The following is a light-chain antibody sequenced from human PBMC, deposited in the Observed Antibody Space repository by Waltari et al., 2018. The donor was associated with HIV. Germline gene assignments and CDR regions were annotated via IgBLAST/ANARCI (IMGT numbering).Light chain of an antibody. J-gene: IGLJ3*02. CDR3: AAWDDSLSGPWV. CDR2: RNN. Sequence: QSVLTQPPSASGTPGQRVTIPCSRSSSNIGSNYVYWYQQLPGTAPKLLIYRNNQRPSGVPDRFSGSKSGTSASLAISGLRSEDEADYYCAAWDDSLSGPWVFGGGTKLTVL. V-gene: IGLV1-47*01. CDR1: SSNIGSNY.